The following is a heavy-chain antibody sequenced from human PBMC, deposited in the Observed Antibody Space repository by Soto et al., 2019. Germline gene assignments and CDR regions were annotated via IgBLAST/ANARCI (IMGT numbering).Heavy chain of an antibody. CDR3: AKDNLKL. CDR1: GFAFYYYN. Sequence: PGGSLRLSCAASGFAFYYYNMNWVRQAPGRGLEWVSSISGSGGSTYYADSVKGRFTISRDNSKNTLYLQMNSLRAEDTAVYYCAKDNLKLWGQGTLVTVSS. CDR2: ISGSGGST. J-gene: IGHJ4*02. V-gene: IGHV3-23*01. D-gene: IGHD1-1*01.